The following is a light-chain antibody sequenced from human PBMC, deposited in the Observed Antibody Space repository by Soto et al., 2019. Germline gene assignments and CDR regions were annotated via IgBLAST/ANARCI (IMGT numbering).Light chain of an antibody. CDR2: GAS. Sequence: EIVLTQSPGTLSLSPGERVTLSCRASQRVSSSYVAWYQQKAGQAPRLLIYGASSRATDIPDRFSGGGSGTDFTLTISRLEPEDFGVYYCQQYASAPYTFGQGTKLEIK. V-gene: IGKV3-20*01. CDR1: QRVSSSY. CDR3: QQYASAPYT. J-gene: IGKJ2*01.